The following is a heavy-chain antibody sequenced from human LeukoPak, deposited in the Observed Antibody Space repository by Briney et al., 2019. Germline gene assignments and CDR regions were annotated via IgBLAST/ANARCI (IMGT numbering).Heavy chain of an antibody. Sequence: PGGSLRLSCAASGFTFSSYSMNWVRQAPGKGLEWVSFISSRSSTIYYADSVKGRFTISRDNAKNSPYLQMNSLRAEDTAVYYCARVSATFLGNSGYDYSGGDYWGQGTLVIVSS. J-gene: IGHJ4*02. CDR1: GFTFSSYS. V-gene: IGHV3-48*01. CDR3: ARVSATFLGNSGYDYSGGDY. CDR2: ISSRSSTI. D-gene: IGHD5-12*01.